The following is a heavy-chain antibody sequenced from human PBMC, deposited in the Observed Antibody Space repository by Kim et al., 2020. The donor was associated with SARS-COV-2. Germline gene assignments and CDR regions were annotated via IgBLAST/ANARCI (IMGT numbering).Heavy chain of an antibody. CDR3: AHFCFDWLFAH. D-gene: IGHD3-9*01. V-gene: IGHV3-74*01. Sequence: GGSLRLSCEGSGFIFSLYWMHWVRQAPGKGLVWVSRISSDGSFTGYADSVKGRFTISRDNSKNTLYLQMNSLRAEDTAVYYCAHFCFDWLFAHWGQGTLVTVSS. CDR2: ISSDGSFT. CDR1: GFIFSLYW. J-gene: IGHJ4*02.